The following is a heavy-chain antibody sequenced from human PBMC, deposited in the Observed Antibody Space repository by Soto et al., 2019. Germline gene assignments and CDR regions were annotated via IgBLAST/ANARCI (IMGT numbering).Heavy chain of an antibody. D-gene: IGHD3-22*01. Sequence: QLQLQESGPGLVKPSETLSLSCTVSGGSISNSHYYWGWIRQPPGKGLEWIGRIYYGGSTYYNPFLKSRVTISVDTSKTHFSLKLSSVTAADTAVYYCSRLDSSGGWFDPWGQGTLVTVSS. CDR1: GGSISNSHYY. CDR2: IYYGGST. CDR3: SRLDSSGGWFDP. V-gene: IGHV4-39*02. J-gene: IGHJ5*02.